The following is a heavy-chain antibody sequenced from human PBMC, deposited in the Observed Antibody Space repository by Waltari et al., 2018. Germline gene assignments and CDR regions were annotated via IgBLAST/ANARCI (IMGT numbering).Heavy chain of an antibody. CDR2: ISSSSSTI. CDR3: ARSLCSSTSCYGNWFDP. D-gene: IGHD2-2*01. V-gene: IGHV3-48*04. CDR1: GFTFSSYS. Sequence: EVQLLESGGGLVQPGGSLRLSCAASGFTFSSYSMNWVRQAPGKGLEWVSYISSSSSTIYYADSVKGRFTISRDNAKNSLYLQMNSLRAEDTAVYYCARSLCSSTSCYGNWFDPWGQGTLVTVSS. J-gene: IGHJ5*02.